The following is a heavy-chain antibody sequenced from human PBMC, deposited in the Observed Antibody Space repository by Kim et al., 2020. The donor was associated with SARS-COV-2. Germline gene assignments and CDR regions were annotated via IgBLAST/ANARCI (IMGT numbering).Heavy chain of an antibody. CDR2: IWYDGSNK. D-gene: IGHD3-22*01. J-gene: IGHJ6*02. CDR3: ARDLYYYDSSGYYDVYYYYGMDA. Sequence: GGSLRLSCAASGFTFSSYGMHWVRQAPGKGLEWVAVIWYDGSNKYYTDSVKGRFTISRDNSKNTLYLQMNSLRAEDTAVYYCARDLYYYDSSGYYDVYYYYGMDAWGQGTTVTVSS. CDR1: GFTFSSYG. V-gene: IGHV3-33*01.